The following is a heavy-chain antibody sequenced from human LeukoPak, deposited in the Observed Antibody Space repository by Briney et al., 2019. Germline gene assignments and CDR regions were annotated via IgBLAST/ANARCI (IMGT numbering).Heavy chain of an antibody. D-gene: IGHD6-6*01. V-gene: IGHV4-4*09. Sequence: SETLSLTCTVSGGSISSYYWSWIRQPPGKGLEWIGYIYTSGSTNYNPSLKSRVTISVDTSKNQFSLKLSSVTAADTAVYYCARGSIAARPFYYYYYMDVWGKGTTVTVSS. CDR1: GGSISSYY. CDR3: ARGSIAARPFYYYYYMDV. J-gene: IGHJ6*03. CDR2: IYTSGST.